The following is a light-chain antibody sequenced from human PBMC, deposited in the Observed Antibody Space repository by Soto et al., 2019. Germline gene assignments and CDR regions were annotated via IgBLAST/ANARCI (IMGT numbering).Light chain of an antibody. CDR3: QQYKSYFRYT. V-gene: IGKV1-5*01. Sequence: DIQMTQSPSTLSASVGDRVTITCRASQSISSWLAWYQQKPGKDPKLLIYDASSLESGVPSRFSGSGSGTEFTLTISSLQPDDFATYYCQQYKSYFRYTVGQGTKLEIK. CDR2: DAS. CDR1: QSISSW. J-gene: IGKJ2*01.